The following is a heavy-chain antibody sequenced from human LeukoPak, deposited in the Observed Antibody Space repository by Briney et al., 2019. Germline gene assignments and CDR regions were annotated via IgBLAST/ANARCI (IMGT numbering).Heavy chain of an antibody. CDR3: ARVGSYYDMDV. CDR2: VESGGDT. J-gene: IGHJ6*02. D-gene: IGHD3-10*01. V-gene: IGHV3-23*01. CDR1: GFTFSTYA. Sequence: PGGSLRLSCAASGFTFSTYAMSWVRQAPGKGLEWVLVVESGGDTSYANSVKGRFTVSRDIFQNTLYLQMNNLRAEDTAVYYCARVGSYYDMDVWGQGTTVTVSS.